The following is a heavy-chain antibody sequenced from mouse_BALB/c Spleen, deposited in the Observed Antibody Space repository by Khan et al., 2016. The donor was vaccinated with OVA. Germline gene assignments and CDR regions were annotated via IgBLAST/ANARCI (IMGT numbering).Heavy chain of an antibody. D-gene: IGHD4-1*01. CDR2: INPYNGGT. CDR3: ARGNWQSYYFDY. CDR1: GYIFTNYV. V-gene: IGHV1S136*01. Sequence: VQLKESGPELVKPGASVKMSCKASGYIFTNYVLHWVKQKPGQGLEWIGYINPYNGGTKYNEKFKGKATLASDKSSITAYMELTSLTSEDSAVYCGARGNWQSYYFDYWGQGTTLSLSS. J-gene: IGHJ2*01.